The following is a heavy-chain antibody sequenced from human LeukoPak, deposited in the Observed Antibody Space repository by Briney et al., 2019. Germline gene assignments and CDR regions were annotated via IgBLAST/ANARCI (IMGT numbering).Heavy chain of an antibody. Sequence: ASVKVSCKASGYTFTGYYMHWVRQAPGQGLEWMGWINPNSGGTNYAQKFQGRVTMTRDTSISTAYMELSRLRSDDTAVYNCARAAPEMSARWEPRLDGFDIWGQGTMVTVSS. D-gene: IGHD1-26*01. CDR2: INPNSGGT. J-gene: IGHJ3*02. CDR3: ARAAPEMSARWEPRLDGFDI. V-gene: IGHV1-2*02. CDR1: GYTFTGYY.